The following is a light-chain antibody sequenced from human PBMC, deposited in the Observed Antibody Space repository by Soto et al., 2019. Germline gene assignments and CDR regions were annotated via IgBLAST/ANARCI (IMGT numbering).Light chain of an antibody. Sequence: DIQMTQSPSTLSASVGDRVTITCRASQSISSWLAWYQQKPGKAPKLLIYKASSLESGVPSRVSGSGSGTAVTLTISSLQPDDFATYYGQQDNSSPWTFGQGTKVEIK. J-gene: IGKJ1*01. CDR1: QSISSW. CDR3: QQDNSSPWT. V-gene: IGKV1-5*03. CDR2: KAS.